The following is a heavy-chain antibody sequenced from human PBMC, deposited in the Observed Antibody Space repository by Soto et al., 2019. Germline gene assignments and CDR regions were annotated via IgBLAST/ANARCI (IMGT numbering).Heavy chain of an antibody. CDR1: GGTFGSQG. Sequence: SVKVSCKASGGTFGSQGIAWVRRAPGQGLEWMGGFIAMLGTPTYAKKVQGRATISADESLTSSYLELRSLRSEDTGVYFCARGAMANFDYWGQGTVVTVSS. D-gene: IGHD5-18*01. CDR3: ARGAMANFDY. J-gene: IGHJ4*02. V-gene: IGHV1-69*13. CDR2: FIAMLGTP.